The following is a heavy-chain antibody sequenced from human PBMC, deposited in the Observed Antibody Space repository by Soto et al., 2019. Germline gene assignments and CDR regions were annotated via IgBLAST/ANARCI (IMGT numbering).Heavy chain of an antibody. CDR3: ARAGLQRLYYYGSGSYYQGEYYFDY. CDR1: GGSFSGYY. D-gene: IGHD3-10*01. J-gene: IGHJ4*02. V-gene: IGHV4-34*01. CDR2: INHSGST. Sequence: SETLSLTCAVYGGSFSGYYWSWIRQPPGKGLEWIGEINHSGSTNYNPSLKSRVTISVDTSKNQFSLKLSSVTAADTAVYYCARAGLQRLYYYGSGSYYQGEYYFDYWGQGTPVTVSS.